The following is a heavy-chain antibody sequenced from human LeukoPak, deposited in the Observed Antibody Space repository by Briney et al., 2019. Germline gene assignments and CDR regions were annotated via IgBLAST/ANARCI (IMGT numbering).Heavy chain of an antibody. D-gene: IGHD3-3*01. CDR2: ISSSGSTI. J-gene: IGHJ6*03. V-gene: IGHV3-11*04. CDR3: ARGRTLGIFGVVIIGGGRGHYMDV. CDR1: GFTFSDYY. Sequence: GGSLRLSCAASGFTFSDYYMSWIRQAPGKGLEWVSYISSSGSTIYYADSVKGRFTISRDNAKNSLYLQMNSLRAEDTAVYYCARGRTLGIFGVVIIGGGRGHYMDVWGKGTTVTVSS.